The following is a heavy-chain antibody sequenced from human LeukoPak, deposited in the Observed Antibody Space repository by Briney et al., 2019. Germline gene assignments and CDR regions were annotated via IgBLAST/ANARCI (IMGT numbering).Heavy chain of an antibody. CDR2: ISGSGGST. V-gene: IGHV3-23*01. CDR3: AKDTAGYSSSWEGWFDP. CDR1: GFTFSSYA. D-gene: IGHD6-13*01. J-gene: IGHJ5*02. Sequence: GGSLRLSCAASGFTFSSYAMSWVRQTPGKGLEWVSAISGSGGSTYYADSVKGRFTISRDNSKNTLYLQMNSLRAEDTAVYYCAKDTAGYSSSWEGWFDPWGQGTLVTVSS.